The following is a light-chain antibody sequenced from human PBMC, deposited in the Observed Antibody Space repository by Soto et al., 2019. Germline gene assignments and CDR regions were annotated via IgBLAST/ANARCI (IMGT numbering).Light chain of an antibody. J-gene: IGKJ3*01. V-gene: IGKV1-33*01. Sequence: DIQMTQSPSSLSASVGDRVTITCQASQDISSYLNWYQQKPGKAPKLLIYDASNLETGVPSRSIGSGSGTHFTFTISRLQPEDIGTYYCQQYDHLLFTFGPGTKVDIK. CDR3: QQYDHLLFT. CDR1: QDISSY. CDR2: DAS.